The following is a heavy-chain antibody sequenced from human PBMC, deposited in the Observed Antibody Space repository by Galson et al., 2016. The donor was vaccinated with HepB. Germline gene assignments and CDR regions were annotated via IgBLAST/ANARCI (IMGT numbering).Heavy chain of an antibody. V-gene: IGHV3-11*06. CDR3: ARWNYGAYHYYYIWTS. CDR1: GFTFSDYY. D-gene: IGHD3-16*01. J-gene: IGHJ6*03. Sequence: SLRLSCAASGFTFSDYYMTWVRQAPGKGLEWVSYISTTGSYTNYPDSVKGRFTISRDNAKNSLYLQLNSLRAEDTAVYFCARWNYGAYHYYYIWTSGAKVPRSPSP. CDR2: ISTTGSYT.